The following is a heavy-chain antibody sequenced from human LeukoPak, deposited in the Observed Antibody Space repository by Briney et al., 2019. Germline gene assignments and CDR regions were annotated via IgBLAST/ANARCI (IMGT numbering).Heavy chain of an antibody. CDR1: GYTFTSYY. CDR2: INPSSGST. J-gene: IGHJ4*02. D-gene: IGHD3-22*01. V-gene: IGHV1-46*01. Sequence: ASVKVSCKASGYTFTSYYMHWVRQAPGQGLEWMGTINPSSGSTNYAQKFQGRVTMTSDTSTTTVYIDLSSLRSDDTAVYYCASSYYYDTSGYYGYFEYWGQGTLVTVSS. CDR3: ASSYYYDTSGYYGYFEY.